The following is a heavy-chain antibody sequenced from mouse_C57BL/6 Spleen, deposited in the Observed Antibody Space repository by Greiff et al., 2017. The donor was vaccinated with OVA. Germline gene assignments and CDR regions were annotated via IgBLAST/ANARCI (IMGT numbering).Heavy chain of an antibody. J-gene: IGHJ2*01. CDR3: TTISGTGYYFDY. V-gene: IGHV14-4*01. CDR2: IDPENGDT. D-gene: IGHD4-1*01. Sequence: EVKLQESGAELVRPGASVKLSCTASGFNIKDDYMHWVKQRPEQGLEWIGWIDPENGDTEYASKFQGKATITADTSSNTAYLQLSSLTSEDTAVYYCTTISGTGYYFDYWGQGTTLTVSS. CDR1: GFNIKDDY.